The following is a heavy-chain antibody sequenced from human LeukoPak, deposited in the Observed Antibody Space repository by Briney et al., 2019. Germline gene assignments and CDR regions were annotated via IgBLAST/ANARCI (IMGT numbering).Heavy chain of an antibody. V-gene: IGHV3-30*03. CDR2: ISYDGSNK. J-gene: IGHJ4*02. Sequence: GRSLRLSCAASGFTFSSYGMHWVRQAPGKGLEWVAVISYDGSNKYYADSVKGRFTISRDNSKNTLYLQMNSLRAEDTAVYYCAREVAARPFSRLDYWGQGTLVTVSS. CDR1: GFTFSSYG. CDR3: AREVAARPFSRLDY. D-gene: IGHD6-6*01.